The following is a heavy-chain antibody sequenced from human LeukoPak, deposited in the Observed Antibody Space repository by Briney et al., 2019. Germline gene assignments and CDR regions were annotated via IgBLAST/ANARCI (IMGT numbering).Heavy chain of an antibody. CDR1: GFTFSSYA. CDR3: AKDQYSSGDDAFDI. V-gene: IGHV3-23*01. D-gene: IGHD3-22*01. J-gene: IGHJ3*02. Sequence: PGGSLRLSCAASGFTFSSYAMSWVRQAPGKGLEWVSIVSGSGGRTYYAESVKGRLTISRDNSKNTLFLQMKSLRAEDTAIYYCAKDQYSSGDDAFDIWGQGTMVTVSS. CDR2: VSGSGGRT.